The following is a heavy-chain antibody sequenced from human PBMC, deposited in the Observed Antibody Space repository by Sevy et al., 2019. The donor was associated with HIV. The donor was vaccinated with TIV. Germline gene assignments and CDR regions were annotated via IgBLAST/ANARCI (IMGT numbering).Heavy chain of an antibody. CDR2: ISYDGSNK. V-gene: IGHV3-30-3*01. D-gene: IGHD4-17*01. CDR3: ARPILQLRWSPGWDAFDI. J-gene: IGHJ3*02. Sequence: GGSLRLSCAASGFTFSSYAMHWVRQAPGKGLEWVAVISYDGSNKYYADSVKGRFTISRDNSKNTLYLQMNSLRAGDTAVYYCARPILQLRWSPGWDAFDIWGQGTMVTVSS. CDR1: GFTFSSYA.